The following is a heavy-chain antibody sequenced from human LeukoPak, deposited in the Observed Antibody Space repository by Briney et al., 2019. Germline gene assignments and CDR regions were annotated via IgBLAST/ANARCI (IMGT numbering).Heavy chain of an antibody. CDR1: GGSISSSSYY. V-gene: IGHV4-39*07. CDR3: ARRGDRKWSFDY. D-gene: IGHD3-16*01. Sequence: SETLSLTCTVSGGSISSSSYYWSWIRQPPGKGLEWIGEINHSGSTNYNPSLKSRVTISVDTSKNQFSLKLSSVTAADTAVYYCARRGDRKWSFDYWGQGTLVTVSS. CDR2: INHSGST. J-gene: IGHJ4*02.